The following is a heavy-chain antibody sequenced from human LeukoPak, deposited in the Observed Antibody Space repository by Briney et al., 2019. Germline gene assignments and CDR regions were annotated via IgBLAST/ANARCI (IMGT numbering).Heavy chain of an antibody. J-gene: IGHJ4*02. CDR1: GFTFSDYY. Sequence: PGGSLRLSCAASGFTFSDYYMSWIRQAPGKGLEWVSYISSSSYTNYADSVKGRFTISRDNAKNSLYLQMNSLRAEDTAVYYCARGGSRRGYSGYAFDYWGQGTLVTVSS. D-gene: IGHD5-12*01. V-gene: IGHV3-11*05. CDR3: ARGGSRRGYSGYAFDY. CDR2: ISSSSYT.